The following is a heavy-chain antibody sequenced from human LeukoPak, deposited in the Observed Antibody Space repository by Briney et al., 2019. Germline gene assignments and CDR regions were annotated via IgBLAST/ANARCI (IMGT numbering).Heavy chain of an antibody. J-gene: IGHJ3*02. D-gene: IGHD2-8*01. CDR2: IYYSGST. CDR1: GGSISSYY. Sequence: SSETLSLTCTVSGGSISSYYWSWIRQPPGKGLEWIGYIYYSGSTNYNPSLKSRVTISVDTSKNQFSLKLSSVTAADTAVYYCASAIMGDAFDIWGQGTMVTVSS. CDR3: ASAIMGDAFDI. V-gene: IGHV4-59*01.